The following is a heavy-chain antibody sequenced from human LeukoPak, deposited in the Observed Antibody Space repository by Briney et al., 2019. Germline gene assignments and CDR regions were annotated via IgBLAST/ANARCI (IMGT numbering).Heavy chain of an antibody. CDR3: ARGQGTVTTH. V-gene: IGHV4-34*01. Sequence: PSETLSLTCAVSGGSFSGYYWTWIRQPPGKGLEWIGEINHSGSANYNPSLMSRVTISLDTSKDHFSLNLSSVAAADTAVYYCARGQGTVTTHWGQGTLVTVSS. CDR1: GGSFSGYY. J-gene: IGHJ4*02. CDR2: INHSGSA. D-gene: IGHD4-11*01.